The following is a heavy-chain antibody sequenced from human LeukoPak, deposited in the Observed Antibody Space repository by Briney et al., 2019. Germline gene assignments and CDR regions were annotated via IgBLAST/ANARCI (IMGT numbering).Heavy chain of an antibody. CDR1: GVTFSSYS. CDR2: ISSSSSYI. Sequence: GGSLRLSCAASGVTFSSYSMNWVRQALGKGLEWVSSISSSSSYIYYADSVKRRFTISRDNAKNSLYLQKNSLRAEDTAVYYCARNNPGIVPAAMPFDYWGQGTLVTVS. J-gene: IGHJ4*02. D-gene: IGHD2-2*01. V-gene: IGHV3-21*01. CDR3: ARNNPGIVPAAMPFDY.